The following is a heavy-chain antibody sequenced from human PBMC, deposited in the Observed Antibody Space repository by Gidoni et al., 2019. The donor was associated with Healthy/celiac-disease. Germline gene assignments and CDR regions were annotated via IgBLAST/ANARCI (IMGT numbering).Heavy chain of an antibody. D-gene: IGHD6-19*01. CDR1: GYTFTSYG. CDR2: I. J-gene: IGHJ4*02. V-gene: IGHV1-18*01. Sequence: QVQLVQSGAEVKKPGASVKVSCKASGYTFTSYGISWVRQAPGQGLEWMGWISMTTDTSTSTAYMELRSLRSDDTAVYYCARDTPYSSGWYYFDYWGQGTLVTVSS. CDR3: ARDTPYSSGWYYFDY.